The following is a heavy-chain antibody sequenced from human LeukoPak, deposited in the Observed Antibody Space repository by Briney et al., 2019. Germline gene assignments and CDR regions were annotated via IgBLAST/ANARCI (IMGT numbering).Heavy chain of an antibody. J-gene: IGHJ6*03. V-gene: IGHV3-48*01. CDR3: TRGSGYSYGYRPPFYYYMDV. CDR2: ISSSGRTI. CDR1: GITFSNYS. Sequence: SGKSLRLSCAPSGITFSNYSMNWVRQAPGKGLEWVSYISSSGRTIYYADSVKGRFTISRDNAKNSLYLQMNSLRAEDTAVYYCTRGSGYSYGYRPPFYYYMDVWGKGTTVTVSS. D-gene: IGHD5-18*01.